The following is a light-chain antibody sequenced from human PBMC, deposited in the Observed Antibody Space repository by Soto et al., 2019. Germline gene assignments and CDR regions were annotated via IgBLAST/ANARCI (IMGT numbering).Light chain of an antibody. V-gene: IGLV1-40*01. CDR1: SSNIGAGYD. CDR3: AVWDDSLNGRV. J-gene: IGLJ2*01. CDR2: GNN. Sequence: QSVLTQPPSVSGAPGQRVTISCTGSSSNIGAGYDVHWYQQLPGTAPKLLIYGNNNRPSGVPDRFSGSKSGTSASLAISGLQSEDEADYYCAVWDDSLNGRVFGGGTKVTVL.